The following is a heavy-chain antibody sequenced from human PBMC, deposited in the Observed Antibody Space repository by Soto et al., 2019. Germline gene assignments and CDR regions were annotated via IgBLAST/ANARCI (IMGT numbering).Heavy chain of an antibody. CDR1: GYTFTTYY. J-gene: IGHJ4*02. CDR3: ARSTLWGWLQPWHFDY. CDR2: INPSGGSA. Sequence: QVQLVQSGAEGKKPGASVKVSCKASGYTFTTYYIPWVRQAPGQGLEWIGVINPSGGSATYTQNFQDRVTMTRDTTTSNETMEMGSLTTDDTALYHCARSTLWGWLQPWHFDYWRQGALVTVSP. D-gene: IGHD5-12*01. V-gene: IGHV1-46*01.